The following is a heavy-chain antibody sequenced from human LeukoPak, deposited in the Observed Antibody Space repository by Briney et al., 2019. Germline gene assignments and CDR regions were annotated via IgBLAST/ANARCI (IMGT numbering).Heavy chain of an antibody. D-gene: IGHD3-10*01. Sequence: GGSLRLSCAASGFTVSSNYMSWVRQAPGKGLEWVSVIYSGGSIYYADSVKGRFTISRDNSKNTLYLQMNSLRAEDTAVYYCAREGAHAHGEYAHYDAFDIWGQGTMVTVSS. CDR2: IYSGGSI. V-gene: IGHV3-53*01. CDR1: GFTVSSNY. CDR3: AREGAHAHGEYAHYDAFDI. J-gene: IGHJ3*02.